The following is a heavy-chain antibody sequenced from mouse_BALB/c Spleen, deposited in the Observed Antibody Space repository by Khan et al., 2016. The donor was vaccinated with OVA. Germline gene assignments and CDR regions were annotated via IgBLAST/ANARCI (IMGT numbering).Heavy chain of an antibody. D-gene: IGHD1-2*01. CDR2: ISPGSGDT. Sequence: QVQLQQSGAELARPGASVKLSCTASGYTFTDYYINWVKQRTGQGLEWIGEISPGSGDTYYNERFMGNATLTADKSSSTADLQLSSLTSEASAVYFCARRNYFGYTFAYWGQGTLVTVSA. CDR3: ARRNYFGYTFAY. V-gene: IGHV1-77*01. CDR1: GYTFTDYY. J-gene: IGHJ3*01.